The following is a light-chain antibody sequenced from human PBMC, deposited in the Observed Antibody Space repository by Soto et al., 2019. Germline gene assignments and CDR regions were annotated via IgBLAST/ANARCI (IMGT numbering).Light chain of an antibody. CDR2: AAS. CDR1: QGIRSA. Sequence: AIQVTQSPSSLSASVGDRVTITCRTSQGIRSALGWYQQKPGKVPKLLIYAASTLKSGVPSRFSGSGSGTEFTLTISSLQPDDFATYYCQHYNSYSETFGQGTKVELK. J-gene: IGKJ1*01. V-gene: IGKV1-13*02. CDR3: QHYNSYSET.